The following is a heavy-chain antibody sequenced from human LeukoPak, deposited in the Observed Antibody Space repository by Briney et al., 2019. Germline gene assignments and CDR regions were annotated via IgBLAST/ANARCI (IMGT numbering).Heavy chain of an antibody. CDR1: GFTSSTYS. Sequence: RRSLRLSCAASGFTSSTYSMNWVRQAAGKGLGWVSSISSSGSDIYYADSVKGRFTIPRENAKNSLYLKMSSLRAEDTDVYYCAREYCSGVSCYSDAFDIWGQGTMVTVSS. CDR2: ISSSGSDI. CDR3: AREYCSGVSCYSDAFDI. D-gene: IGHD2-15*01. J-gene: IGHJ3*02. V-gene: IGHV3-21*01.